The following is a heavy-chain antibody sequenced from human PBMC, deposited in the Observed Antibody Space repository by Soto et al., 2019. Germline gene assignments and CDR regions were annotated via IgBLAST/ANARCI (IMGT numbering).Heavy chain of an antibody. D-gene: IGHD5-12*01. V-gene: IGHV6-1*01. CDR2: TYYKSKWFN. Sequence: AMYGNSVASSGARWIRKRQRSSRGLEWLGRTYYKSKWFNNYAVSVKSRITINPDTSQNQFSLQLDSVTPEDTAVYYCARGSWDDVSGHYYMDVRGKGTSVTVSS. CDR1: GNSVASSGAR. CDR3: ARGSWDDVSGHYYMDV. J-gene: IGHJ6*03.